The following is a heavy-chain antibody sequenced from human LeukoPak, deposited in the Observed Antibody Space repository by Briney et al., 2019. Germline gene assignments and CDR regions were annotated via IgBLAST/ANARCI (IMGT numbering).Heavy chain of an antibody. CDR1: GFTFTYYA. Sequence: PGGSLRLSCAASGFTFTYYAMNWVRQAPGKGLEWVSAISGSDGSTYYADSVKGRFTISRDNSKNTLYLQMNSLRAEDTAVYYCAKDFGSTLYQDYWGQGTLVTVSS. CDR3: AKDFGSTLYQDY. J-gene: IGHJ4*02. D-gene: IGHD3-16*02. V-gene: IGHV3-23*01. CDR2: ISGSDGST.